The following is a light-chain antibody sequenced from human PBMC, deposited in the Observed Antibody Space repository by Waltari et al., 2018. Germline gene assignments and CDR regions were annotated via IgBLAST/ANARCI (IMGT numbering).Light chain of an antibody. CDR1: SGHSTNV. V-gene: IGLV4-69*01. J-gene: IGLJ3*02. CDR2: VNRDGSH. Sequence: QLVLTQSPSASASLGASVTLTCTLSSGHSTNVLACLQKRPGRGPRYLMKVNRDGSHNKGDEIPDRFSGSSSEAEHYLTISRLQSEDEADYYCQTGGHGTWVFGGGTKLTVL. CDR3: QTGGHGTWV.